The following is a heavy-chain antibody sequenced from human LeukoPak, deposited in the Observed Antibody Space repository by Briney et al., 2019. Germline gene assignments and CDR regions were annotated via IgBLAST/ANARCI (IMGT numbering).Heavy chain of an antibody. J-gene: IGHJ4*02. CDR3: ARDGYSYNDYGGIDY. Sequence: PGGSLRLSCAASGFTFSSYWMSWVRQAPGKGLEWVANIKQDGSEKYYVDSVKGRFTISRDNAKNSLYLQMNSLRAEDTAVYYCARDGYSYNDYGGIDYWGQGTLVTVSS. V-gene: IGHV3-7*01. CDR2: IKQDGSEK. CDR1: GFTFSSYW. D-gene: IGHD5-12*01.